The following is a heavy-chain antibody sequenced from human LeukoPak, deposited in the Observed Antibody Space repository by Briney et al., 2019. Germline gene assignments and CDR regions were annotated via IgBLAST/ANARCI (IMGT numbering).Heavy chain of an antibody. J-gene: IGHJ3*02. CDR1: GFTFHDYA. Sequence: GGSLRLSCAASGFTFHDYAMMWVRQAPGRGLEWVSAIRGSGGLTFYADSVKGRFTISRDNSKNTLYLQMNSLRAEDTAVYYCARDPNGDYIGAFDMCGQGTKVTVSS. V-gene: IGHV3-23*01. D-gene: IGHD4-17*01. CDR3: ARDPNGDYIGAFDM. CDR2: IRGSGGLT.